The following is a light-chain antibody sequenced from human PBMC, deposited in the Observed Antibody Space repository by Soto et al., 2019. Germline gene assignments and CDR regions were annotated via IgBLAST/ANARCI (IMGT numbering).Light chain of an antibody. J-gene: IGKJ5*01. CDR1: QGISSY. Sequence: DIQLTQSPSFLSASVGDRVTITCRASQGISSYLAWYQQKPGKAPKLLIYAASTLQSAVPSRFSGSGSGTEFTLTISSLQPEDFATYYCQQLNSYPQITFGPGTRLEIK. V-gene: IGKV1-9*01. CDR3: QQLNSYPQIT. CDR2: AAS.